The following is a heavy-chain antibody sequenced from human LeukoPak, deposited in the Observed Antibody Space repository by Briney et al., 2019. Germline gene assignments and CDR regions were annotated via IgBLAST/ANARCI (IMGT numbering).Heavy chain of an antibody. J-gene: IGHJ4*02. CDR2: ISSSSSYI. Sequence: GGSLRLSCAASGFTFSSYSMNWVRQAPGKGLEWVSSISSSSSYIYYADSVKGRFTISRDNAKNSLYLQMNSLRAEDTAVYYCARETSYYDSSGSFDYWGQGTLVTVSS. V-gene: IGHV3-21*01. D-gene: IGHD3-22*01. CDR3: ARETSYYDSSGSFDY. CDR1: GFTFSSYS.